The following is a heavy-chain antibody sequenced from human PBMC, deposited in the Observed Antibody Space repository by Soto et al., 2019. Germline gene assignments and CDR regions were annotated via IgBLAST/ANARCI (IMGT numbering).Heavy chain of an antibody. V-gene: IGHV5-10-1*01. CDR1: GYSFAGYW. J-gene: IGHJ4*01. CDR3: ERPLYESDNGPTVQYDFDP. CDR2: IDPSDSQT. Sequence: PGESLKISCKVSGYSFAGYWITWVRQKPGKGLEWMGRIDPSDSQTYYSPSFRGHVTISATTSITTVFLQLSSLRASDTAMYYCERPLYESDNGPTVQYDFDPWGQGSPVTVRS. D-gene: IGHD2-8*01.